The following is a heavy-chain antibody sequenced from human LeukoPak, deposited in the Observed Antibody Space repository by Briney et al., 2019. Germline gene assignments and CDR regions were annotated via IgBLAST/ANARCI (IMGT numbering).Heavy chain of an antibody. D-gene: IGHD6-19*01. J-gene: IGHJ4*02. Sequence: SGTLSLTCAVSGGSISSSNWWSWVRQPPGKGLEWIGEIYHSGSTNYNPSLKSRVTISVDKSKNQFSLKLSSVTAADTAVYYGGGGGWLAQYYFDYWGQGTLVTVSS. CDR2: IYHSGST. CDR3: GGGGWLAQYYFDY. V-gene: IGHV4-4*02. CDR1: GGSISSSNW.